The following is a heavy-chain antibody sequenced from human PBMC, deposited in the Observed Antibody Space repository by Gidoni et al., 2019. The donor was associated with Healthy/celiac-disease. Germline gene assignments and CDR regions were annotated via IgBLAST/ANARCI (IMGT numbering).Heavy chain of an antibody. Sequence: EVQLLASGGGLVQPGGSLRLSCSAAGFTFRSSARSWVRQAAGKGLGWVSAISGSGGSTYYADSVKGRFTISRDKSKNTLYLQMNSLRAEDTAVYYCAKVGIVVVPGSRQDAFDIWGQGTMVTVSS. J-gene: IGHJ3*02. CDR1: GFTFRSSA. CDR2: ISGSGGST. D-gene: IGHD2-2*01. CDR3: AKVGIVVVPGSRQDAFDI. V-gene: IGHV3-23*01.